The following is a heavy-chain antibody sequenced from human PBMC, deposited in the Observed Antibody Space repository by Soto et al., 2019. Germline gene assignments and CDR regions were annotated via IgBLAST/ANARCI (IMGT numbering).Heavy chain of an antibody. CDR3: ALILRYYYDSSGPLNDAFDI. Sequence: SGPTLVNPTQTLTLTCTFSGFSLSTSGMCVSWIRQPPGKALEWLARIDWDDDKYYSTSLKTRLTISKDTSKNQVVLTMTNMDPVDTATYYFALILRYYYDSSGPLNDAFDIWGQGTVVTVSS. D-gene: IGHD3-22*01. J-gene: IGHJ3*02. V-gene: IGHV2-70*11. CDR1: GFSLSTSGMC. CDR2: IDWDDDK.